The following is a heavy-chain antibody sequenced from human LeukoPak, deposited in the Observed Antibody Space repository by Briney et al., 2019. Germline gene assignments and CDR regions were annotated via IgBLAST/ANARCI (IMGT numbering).Heavy chain of an antibody. D-gene: IGHD6-19*01. V-gene: IGHV3-21*01. Sequence: PGGSLRLSCAVSGFTFSSYSMSWVRQAPGKELEWVSSISSSGTYKYYADSVKGRFTISRDNAKNSLYLQMNSLRAEDTAVYYCAKGKDSVAGATNDYWGQGTLVTVSS. J-gene: IGHJ4*02. CDR1: GFTFSSYS. CDR2: ISSSGTYK. CDR3: AKGKDSVAGATNDY.